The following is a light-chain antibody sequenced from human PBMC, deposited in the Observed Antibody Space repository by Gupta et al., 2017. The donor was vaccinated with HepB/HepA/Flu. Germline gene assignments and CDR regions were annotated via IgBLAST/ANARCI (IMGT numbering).Light chain of an antibody. Sequence: VCTDSPCTLCSSLGARATLCCRASQNVINNYLAWYQQKPGQAPKLLIYVASSWATGVPDRFSGSGSGTDFTLTISRLNPEDSAVYYCQQASNSPRTFGQGTKVEIK. CDR2: VAS. J-gene: IGKJ1*01. CDR3: QQASNSPRT. V-gene: IGKV3-20*01. CDR1: QNVINNY.